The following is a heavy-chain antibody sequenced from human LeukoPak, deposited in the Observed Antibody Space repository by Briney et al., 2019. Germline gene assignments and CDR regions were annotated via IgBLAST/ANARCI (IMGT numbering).Heavy chain of an antibody. Sequence: ASVKVSCKASGYTFTTYNINWVRQATGQGLEWMGWMNPNSGNSGFAQKFQGRVTMTRNTSITTAYMELSSLTSDDTAVYYCAREVYDASHPWGQGTLVTVSS. J-gene: IGHJ5*02. CDR2: MNPNSGNS. CDR3: AREVYDASHP. D-gene: IGHD4/OR15-4a*01. CDR1: GYTFTTYN. V-gene: IGHV1-8*01.